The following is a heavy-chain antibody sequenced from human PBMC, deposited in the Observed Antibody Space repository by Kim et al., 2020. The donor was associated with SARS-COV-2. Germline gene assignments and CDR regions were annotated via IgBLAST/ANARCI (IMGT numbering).Heavy chain of an antibody. CDR3: ARRYYVSRGYYYFDS. D-gene: IGHD3-22*01. Sequence: ADSVKGRFTSSGDNAKNTLYLQLNSLRAEDTAIYYCARRYYVSRGYYYFDSWGQGTLVTVSS. V-gene: IGHV3-74*01. J-gene: IGHJ4*02.